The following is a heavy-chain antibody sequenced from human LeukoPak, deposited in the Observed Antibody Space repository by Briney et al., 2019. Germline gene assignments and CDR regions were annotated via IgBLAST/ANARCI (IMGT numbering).Heavy chain of an antibody. D-gene: IGHD1-1*01. CDR3: ARGGGNDY. Sequence: GQSLKFSCKGSAYSFTSYWIGWVRQMPGKGLGWMGIISPGDSDTRYSPSFQGQVTTSADKSISTAYLQWSSLKASDTAMYSGARGGGNDYWGQGTLVTVSS. CDR1: AYSFTSYW. CDR2: ISPGDSDT. J-gene: IGHJ4*02. V-gene: IGHV5-51*01.